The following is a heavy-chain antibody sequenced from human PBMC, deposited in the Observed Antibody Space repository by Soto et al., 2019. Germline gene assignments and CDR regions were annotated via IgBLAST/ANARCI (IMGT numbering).Heavy chain of an antibody. V-gene: IGHV4-59*01. D-gene: IGHD3-10*01. J-gene: IGHJ5*02. CDR3: ARYGSGSSVWFDP. Sequence: QVQLQESGPGLVKPSETLSLTCTVSGGSISSYYWSWIRQPPGKGLEWIGYIYYSGSTNYNPSLXXRXXRSVDPSKNQFSLKLSSVTAADTAVYYCARYGSGSSVWFDPWGQGTLVTVSS. CDR2: IYYSGST. CDR1: GGSISSYY.